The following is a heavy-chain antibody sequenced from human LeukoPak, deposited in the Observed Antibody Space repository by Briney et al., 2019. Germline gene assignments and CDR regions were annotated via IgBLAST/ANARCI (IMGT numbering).Heavy chain of an antibody. D-gene: IGHD3-9*01. CDR2: TSSSSTTI. CDR3: AKTRGLWDHDWVDY. V-gene: IGHV3-48*01. Sequence: GGSLRLSCEASGFTFSSYAMNWVRQAAGKGLEWVSYTSSSSTTIYYADSVKGRFSISRDNAKNSLYLQMNSLRAEDTAVYYCAKTRGLWDHDWVDYWGQGTLVTVSS. J-gene: IGHJ4*02. CDR1: GFTFSSYA.